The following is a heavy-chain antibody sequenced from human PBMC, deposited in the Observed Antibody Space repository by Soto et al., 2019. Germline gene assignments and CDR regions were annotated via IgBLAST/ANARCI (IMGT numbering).Heavy chain of an antibody. V-gene: IGHV3-64*02. CDR1: GFTFSSYA. CDR2: ISSNGGST. CDR3: ASSRSQGEGSSSLDY. J-gene: IGHJ4*02. D-gene: IGHD6-13*01. Sequence: EVQLVESGEGLVQPGGSLRLSCAASGFTFSSYAMYWVRQAPGKGLEYVSAISSNGGSTYYADSVKGRFTISRDNSKNTLYLQMGSLRVEDLAVYYCASSRSQGEGSSSLDYWGQGILVTVSA.